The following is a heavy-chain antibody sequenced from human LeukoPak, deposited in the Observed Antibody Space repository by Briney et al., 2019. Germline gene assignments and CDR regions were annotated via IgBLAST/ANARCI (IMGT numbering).Heavy chain of an antibody. J-gene: IGHJ4*02. CDR3: ARGEDSFSH. V-gene: IGHV6-1*01. CDR1: GDSVSSNSAA. CDR2: TYYRSKWYN. Sequence: SGPGLVKPSQPLPLTCAISGDSVSSNSAAWNWIRQSPSRGLEWLGRTYYRSKWYNDYAISVKSRITFTPDTSKNQFSLQLNSMTPEDTAVYYCARGEDSFSHWGQGTLVTVSS. D-gene: IGHD1-26*01.